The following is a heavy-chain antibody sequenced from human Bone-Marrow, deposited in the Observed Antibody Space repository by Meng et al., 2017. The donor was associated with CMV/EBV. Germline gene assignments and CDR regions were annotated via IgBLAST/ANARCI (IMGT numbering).Heavy chain of an antibody. CDR2: ISYDGSNK. D-gene: IGHD3-3*01. Sequence: GESLKISCAASGFTFSSYAMHWVRQAPGKGLEWVAVISYDGSNKYYADSVKGRFTISRDNSKNTLYLQMNSLRAEDTAVYYCARTYDFWSGYYLYYYYYGMDVCGQGTTVTVSS. CDR1: GFTFSSYA. J-gene: IGHJ6*02. V-gene: IGHV3-30*04. CDR3: ARTYDFWSGYYLYYYYYGMDV.